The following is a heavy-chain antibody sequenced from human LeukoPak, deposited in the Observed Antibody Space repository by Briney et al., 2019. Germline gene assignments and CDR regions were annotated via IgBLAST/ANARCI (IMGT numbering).Heavy chain of an antibody. V-gene: IGHV4-59*08. CDR3: ARQGRYYDSSGYSYYFDY. CDR2: IYYSGST. D-gene: IGHD3-22*01. CDR1: GGSISSYY. Sequence: PSETLSLTCTVSGGSISSYYWSWIRQPPGKGLEWIGYIYYSGSTNYNPSLKSRVTISVDTSKNQFSLKLSSVTAADTAVYYCARQGRYYDSSGYSYYFDYWGQGTLVTVSS. J-gene: IGHJ4*02.